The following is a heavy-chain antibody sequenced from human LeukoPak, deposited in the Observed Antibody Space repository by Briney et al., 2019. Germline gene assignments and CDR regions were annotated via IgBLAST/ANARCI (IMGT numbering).Heavy chain of an antibody. CDR3: AREGPSGGKWLVFDY. J-gene: IGHJ4*02. CDR2: IYYSGST. D-gene: IGHD1-26*01. Sequence: TSETLSLTCAVSDGSISPYYWTWIRQPPGKGLEWIGYIYYSGSTNYTPSLKRRVTISVDMSKNQFYLQMTSVTAEDTAVYYCAREGPSGGKWLVFDYWGQGTLVTVSS. CDR1: DGSISPYY. V-gene: IGHV4-59*01.